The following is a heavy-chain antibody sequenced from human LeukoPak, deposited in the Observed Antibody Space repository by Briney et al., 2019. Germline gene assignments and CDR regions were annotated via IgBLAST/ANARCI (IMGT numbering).Heavy chain of an antibody. CDR3: AREPPTHGDYYYYGMDV. V-gene: IGHV1-69*04. Sequence: SVKVSCKASGGTFSSYAISWVRQAPGQGLEWMGRIIPILGIANYAQKFQGRVTITADKSTSTAYMELSSLRSEDTAVYYRAREPPTHGDYYYYGMDVWGQGTTVTVSS. J-gene: IGHJ6*02. CDR1: GGTFSSYA. CDR2: IIPILGIA. D-gene: IGHD2-15*01.